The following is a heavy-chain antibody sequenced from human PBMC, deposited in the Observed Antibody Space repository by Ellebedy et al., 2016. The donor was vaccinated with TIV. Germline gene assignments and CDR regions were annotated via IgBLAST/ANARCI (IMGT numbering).Heavy chain of an antibody. D-gene: IGHD5-24*01. Sequence: GESLKISCKGSGYSFTNYWIAWVRQMPGKGLEWMGIIYPGGSDTRYSPSFQGQVTISADKSISTAYLQWSSLKASDTSMYYCARLRDGYNFAYWGQGTLVTVSS. V-gene: IGHV5-51*01. J-gene: IGHJ4*02. CDR1: GYSFTNYW. CDR3: ARLRDGYNFAY. CDR2: IYPGGSDT.